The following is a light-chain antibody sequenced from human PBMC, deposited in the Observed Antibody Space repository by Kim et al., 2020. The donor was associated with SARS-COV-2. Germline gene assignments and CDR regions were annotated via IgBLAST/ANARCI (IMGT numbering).Light chain of an antibody. V-gene: IGKV1-5*01. CDR1: QSISSW. Sequence: DIQMTQSPSTLSASVGDRVTITCRASQSISSWLAWYQQKPGKAPKLLIYDAFSLESGVPSRFSGSGSGTEFTLTISILQPDDFATYYCQQYNSYALYTFGQGTKLEI. CDR3: QQYNSYALYT. J-gene: IGKJ2*01. CDR2: DAF.